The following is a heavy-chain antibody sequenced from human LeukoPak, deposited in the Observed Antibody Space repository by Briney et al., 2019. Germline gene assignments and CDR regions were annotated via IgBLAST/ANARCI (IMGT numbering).Heavy chain of an antibody. J-gene: IGHJ4*02. V-gene: IGHV4-34*01. CDR1: VGSFSGYY. CDR2: ISHSGST. CDR3: ARGVEMAGFDY. D-gene: IGHD5-24*01. Sequence: SETLSLTCAVYVGSFSGYYWSWVRQPPGKGLEWIGEISHSGSTNFNSSLKSRLTISVDTSRNQFSLKLSSVTAADTAVYYCARGVEMAGFDYWGQGNLVTVSS.